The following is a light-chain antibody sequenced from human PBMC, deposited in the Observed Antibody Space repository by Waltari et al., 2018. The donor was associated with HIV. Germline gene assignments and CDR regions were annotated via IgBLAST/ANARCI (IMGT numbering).Light chain of an antibody. CDR1: QGISNY. CDR3: QQYHSAPLT. J-gene: IGKJ4*01. Sequence: DIQMTQSPSSLSASIGDRVTITCRASQGISNYLAWYQQRPGKAPKLLIYYASSLQSGVPSRFCGSISGTDFTLTISSLQPEDVATYYCQQYHSAPLTFGGGTKVEIK. V-gene: IGKV1-27*01. CDR2: YAS.